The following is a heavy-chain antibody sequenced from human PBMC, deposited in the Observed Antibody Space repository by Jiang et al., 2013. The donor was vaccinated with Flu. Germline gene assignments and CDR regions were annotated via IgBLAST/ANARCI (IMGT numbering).Heavy chain of an antibody. CDR1: GFTFSSYA. CDR3: AKALGYYDILTGYYKFSGYFDY. Sequence: EVQLVESGGGLVQPGGSLRLSCVASGFTFSSYAMSWVRQAPGKGLEWVSAISGSGGSTYYADSVKGRFTISRDNSKNTLYLQMNSLRAEDTAVYYCAKALGYYDILTGYYKFSGYFDYWGQGTLVTVSS. V-gene: IGHV3-23*04. CDR2: ISGSGGST. J-gene: IGHJ4*02. D-gene: IGHD3-9*01.